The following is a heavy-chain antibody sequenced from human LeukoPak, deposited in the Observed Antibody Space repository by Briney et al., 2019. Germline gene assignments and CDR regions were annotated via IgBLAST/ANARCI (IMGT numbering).Heavy chain of an antibody. V-gene: IGHV3-53*01. CDR3: AREKDSSGYFDN. CDR1: GFTVRSNY. J-gene: IGHJ4*02. D-gene: IGHD3-22*01. CDR2: IYSGGNT. Sequence: GGSLRLSCAVSGFTVRSNYMSWVRQAPGKGLEWVSVIYSGGNTYYADSVKGRFTISRDNSKNTLYLQMNSLRAEDTAVYYCAREKDSSGYFDNWGQGTLVTVSS.